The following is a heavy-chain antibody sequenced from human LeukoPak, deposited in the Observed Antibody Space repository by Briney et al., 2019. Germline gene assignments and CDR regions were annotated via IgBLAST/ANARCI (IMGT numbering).Heavy chain of an antibody. J-gene: IGHJ4*02. Sequence: SETLSLTCAVYGGSFSGYYWSWIRQPPGKGLEWIGEINHSGSTNYNPSLKSRVTISVDTSKNQFSLKLSSVTAADTAVSYCALINGYSEPFDYWGQGTLVTVSS. D-gene: IGHD5-24*01. CDR3: ALINGYSEPFDY. CDR1: GGSFSGYY. V-gene: IGHV4-34*01. CDR2: INHSGST.